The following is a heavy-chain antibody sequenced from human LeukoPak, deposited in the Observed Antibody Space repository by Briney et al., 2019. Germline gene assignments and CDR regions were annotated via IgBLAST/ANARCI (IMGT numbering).Heavy chain of an antibody. CDR1: GFIFSSYG. CDR3: AKGSLSMVNDAFDI. Sequence: GGSLRLSCAASGFIFSSYGMHWVRQAPDKGLEWVAFTRYDGSRKYYADSVKGRFTISRDNSKNTLYLQMNSLRAEDTAMYYCAKGSLSMVNDAFDIWGQGTMVSVSS. D-gene: IGHD4/OR15-4a*01. CDR2: TRYDGSRK. J-gene: IGHJ3*02. V-gene: IGHV3-30*02.